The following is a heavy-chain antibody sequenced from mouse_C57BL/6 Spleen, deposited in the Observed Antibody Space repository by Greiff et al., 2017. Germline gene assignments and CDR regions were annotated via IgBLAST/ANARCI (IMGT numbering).Heavy chain of an antibody. CDR2: ISSGSSTI. D-gene: IGHD2-12*01. V-gene: IGHV5-17*01. J-gene: IGHJ1*03. CDR1: GFTFSDYG. CDR3: AREGVYDGYFDV. Sequence: DVKLVESGGGLVKPGGSLKLSCAASGFTFSDYGMHWVRQAPEKGLEWVAYISSGSSTIYYADTVKGRFPISSDNAKNTLFLQMTSLRSEDTAMYYCAREGVYDGYFDVWGTGTTVTVSS.